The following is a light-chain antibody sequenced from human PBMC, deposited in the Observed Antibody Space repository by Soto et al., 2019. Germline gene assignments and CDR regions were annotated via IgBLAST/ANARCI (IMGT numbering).Light chain of an antibody. J-gene: IGKJ4*01. CDR1: QNINSY. CDR2: ATS. CDR3: QQFSSYPRT. Sequence: EIVLTQSPATLSLSPGERATLSCRASQNINSYLAWYQQKPGQAPRLLSYATSNRATGIPARFSGSGSGTDFTLSISSLEPEDFAVYYCQQFSSYPRTFGGGTKVDIK. V-gene: IGKV3-11*01.